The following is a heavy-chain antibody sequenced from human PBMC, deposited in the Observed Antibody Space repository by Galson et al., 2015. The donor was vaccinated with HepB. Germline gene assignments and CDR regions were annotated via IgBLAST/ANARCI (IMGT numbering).Heavy chain of an antibody. Sequence: SLRLSCAASGFTFSNHDMNWVRQAPGKGLEWVSVISGGGGSTYYADSVKGRFTISRDNSKDTLYLQMNSLRGEDTAVYYCAKDLSLNGRSTYYDFWSGHLNYYSVMDVWGQGTTVTVSS. D-gene: IGHD3-3*01. V-gene: IGHV3-23*01. J-gene: IGHJ6*02. CDR3: AKDLSLNGRSTYYDFWSGHLNYYSVMDV. CDR1: GFTFSNHD. CDR2: ISGGGGST.